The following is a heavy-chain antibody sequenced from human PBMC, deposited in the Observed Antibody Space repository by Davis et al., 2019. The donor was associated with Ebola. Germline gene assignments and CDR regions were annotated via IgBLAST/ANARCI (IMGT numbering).Heavy chain of an antibody. Sequence: ASVKVSCKASGYTFPNYDINWVRQATGQGLEWMGWMNPNSGNTVYAQKFQGRVTMTRNTSLSTAYMDLSSLISEDTAVYYCARAGGDTPLGQWFDPWGQGTLVTVSS. V-gene: IGHV1-8*01. CDR1: GYTFPNYD. J-gene: IGHJ5*02. CDR2: MNPNSGNT. D-gene: IGHD3-16*01. CDR3: ARAGGDTPLGQWFDP.